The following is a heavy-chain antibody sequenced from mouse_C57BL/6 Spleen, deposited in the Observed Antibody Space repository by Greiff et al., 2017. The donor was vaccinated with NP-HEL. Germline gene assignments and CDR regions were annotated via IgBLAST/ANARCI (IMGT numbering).Heavy chain of an antibody. CDR3: ARFDYDDYFDY. J-gene: IGHJ2*01. Sequence: VQLQQSGPGLVKPSQSLSLTCSVTGYSITSGYYWNWIRQFPGNKLEWMGYISYDGSNNYNPSLKNRISITRDTSKNQFFLKLNSVTTEDTATYYCARFDYDDYFDYWGQGTTLTVSS. CDR1: GYSITSGYY. D-gene: IGHD2-4*01. V-gene: IGHV3-6*01. CDR2: ISYDGSN.